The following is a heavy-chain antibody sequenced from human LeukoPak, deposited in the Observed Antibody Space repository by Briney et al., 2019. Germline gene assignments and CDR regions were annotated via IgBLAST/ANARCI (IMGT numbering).Heavy chain of an antibody. J-gene: IGHJ6*02. V-gene: IGHV1-18*01. CDR3: ARGDRDYSYYYGMDV. CDR2: ISAYNGNT. Sequence: ASVKVSCKASGYTFTSYGISWVRQAHGQGLEWMGRISAYNGNTKYAQKLQGRVTMTTDTSTSTAYMELRSLRSDDTAVYYCARGDRDYSYYYGMDVWGQGTTVTVSS. D-gene: IGHD1-14*01. CDR1: GYTFTSYG.